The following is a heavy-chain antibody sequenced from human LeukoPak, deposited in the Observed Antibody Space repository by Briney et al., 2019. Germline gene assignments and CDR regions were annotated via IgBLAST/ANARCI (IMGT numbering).Heavy chain of an antibody. Sequence: SETLSLTCTVSGGSIGTYYWGWVRQPPGKGLECLAYIYGSGGTNYNPSLKSRVTMSVDTSKNQFSLKLTSVTAADTAVYYCAREQWLVPHYFDYWGQGTLVTVSS. CDR2: IYGSGGT. V-gene: IGHV4-59*01. CDR3: AREQWLVPHYFDY. D-gene: IGHD6-19*01. CDR1: GGSIGTYY. J-gene: IGHJ4*02.